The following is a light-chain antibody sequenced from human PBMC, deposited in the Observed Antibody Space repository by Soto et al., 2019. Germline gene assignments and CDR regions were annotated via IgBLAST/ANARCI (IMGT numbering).Light chain of an antibody. Sequence: QCALTQPASVSGSPGQSITISCTGTSSDVGGYNYVSWYQQHPGKAPKLMIYDVSNRPSGVSNRFSGSKSGNTASLTISGLQAEDEADYYCSSYSSSSTVLVGGGTKLTVL. CDR3: SSYSSSSTVL. J-gene: IGLJ2*01. V-gene: IGLV2-14*01. CDR2: DVS. CDR1: SSDVGGYNY.